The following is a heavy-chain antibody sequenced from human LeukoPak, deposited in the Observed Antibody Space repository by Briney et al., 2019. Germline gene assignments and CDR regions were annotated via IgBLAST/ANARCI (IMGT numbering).Heavy chain of an antibody. Sequence: GGSLRLSCAASGFTVSSNYMSWVRQAPGKGLEWVSVIYSGGSTYYADSVKGRFTISRDNSKNTLYLQMNSLRAEDTAVYYCARDPPAVAGSDYWGQGTLVTVSS. CDR3: ARDPPAVAGSDY. CDR2: IYSGGST. J-gene: IGHJ4*02. CDR1: GFTVSSNY. V-gene: IGHV3-66*01. D-gene: IGHD6-13*01.